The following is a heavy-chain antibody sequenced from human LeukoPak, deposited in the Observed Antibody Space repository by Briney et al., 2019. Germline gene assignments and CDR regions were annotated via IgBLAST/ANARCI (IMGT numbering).Heavy chain of an antibody. CDR1: GFTFSSYA. CDR3: ANYGEMGYYYYYMDV. Sequence: GGSLRLSCAASGFTFSSYAMHWVRQAPGKGLEWVAVISYDGSDKYYADSVKGRFTISRDNSKNTLYLQMNSLRAEDTAVYYCANYGEMGYYYYYMDVWGKGTTVTISS. CDR2: ISYDGSDK. J-gene: IGHJ6*03. V-gene: IGHV3-30*04. D-gene: IGHD5-24*01.